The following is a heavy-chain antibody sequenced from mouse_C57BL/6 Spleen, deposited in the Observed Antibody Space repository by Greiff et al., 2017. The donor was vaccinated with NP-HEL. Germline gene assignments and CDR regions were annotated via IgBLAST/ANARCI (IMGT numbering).Heavy chain of an antibody. V-gene: IGHV1-64*01. J-gene: IGHJ2*01. Sequence: QVQLQQPGAELVKPGASVKLSCKASGYTFTSYWMHWVKQRPGQGLEWIGMIHPNSGSTNYNEKFKSKATLTVDKSSSTAYMQLSSLTSEDSAVYYCARVRERFYFDYWGQGTTLTVSS. CDR2: IHPNSGST. CDR1: GYTFTSYW. CDR3: ARVRERFYFDY.